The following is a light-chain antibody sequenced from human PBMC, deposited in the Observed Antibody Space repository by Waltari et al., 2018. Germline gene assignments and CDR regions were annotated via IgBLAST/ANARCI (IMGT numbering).Light chain of an antibody. CDR2: GAS. CDR1: QTVSSTY. Sequence: DIVLTQSPGTLSLSPGERATLSCRVSQTVSSTYLVWYHQKPGQAPRLLIHGASTRATGIPDRFSGSGSGTDFTLTISRLEPEDLGVYYCQQYEKSPVTFGGGSKVEIK. J-gene: IGKJ4*01. CDR3: QQYEKSPVT. V-gene: IGKV3-20*01.